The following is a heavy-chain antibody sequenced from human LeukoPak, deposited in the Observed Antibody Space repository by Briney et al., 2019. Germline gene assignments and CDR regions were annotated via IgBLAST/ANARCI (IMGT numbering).Heavy chain of an antibody. D-gene: IGHD5-18*01. Sequence: GGSLRLSCAASGFTFDDYGMSWVRQAPGKGLEWVASINPEGSEKYSAGSVKGRFTISRDNAKSSLYLQMDSLRVEDTAFYYCARDLAYSRLDYWGQGVLVTVSS. CDR3: ARDLAYSRLDY. CDR1: GFTFDDYG. V-gene: IGHV3-7*01. J-gene: IGHJ4*02. CDR2: INPEGSEK.